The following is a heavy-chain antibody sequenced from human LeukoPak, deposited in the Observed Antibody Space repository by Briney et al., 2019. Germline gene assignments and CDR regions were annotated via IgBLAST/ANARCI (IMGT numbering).Heavy chain of an antibody. CDR3: ARDQSSYGMDV. D-gene: IGHD3-16*02. CDR2: IWYDGSHE. V-gene: IGHV3-33*01. J-gene: IGHJ6*02. Sequence: GGSLRLSCAASGFTFSRPGMHWVRQAPGKGLEWVSVIWYDGSHEDYADSVKGRFTISRDNSKNTLFMQMNSLRAEDTAVYYCARDQSSYGMDVWGHGTTVTVSS. CDR1: GFTFSRPG.